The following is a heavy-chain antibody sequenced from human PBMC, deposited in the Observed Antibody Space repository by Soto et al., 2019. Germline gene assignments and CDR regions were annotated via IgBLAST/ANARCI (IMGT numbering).Heavy chain of an antibody. CDR2: IIPIFGTA. J-gene: IGHJ5*02. CDR1: RGTFSSYA. V-gene: IGHV1-69*13. CDR3: ARDHSHSWFDP. Sequence: SVNVSCKASRGTFSSYAISWVRQAPGQGLEWMGGIIPIFGTANYAQKFQGRVTITADESTSTAYMELSSLRSEDTAVYYCARDHSHSWFDPWGQGTLVTVSS. D-gene: IGHD5-18*01.